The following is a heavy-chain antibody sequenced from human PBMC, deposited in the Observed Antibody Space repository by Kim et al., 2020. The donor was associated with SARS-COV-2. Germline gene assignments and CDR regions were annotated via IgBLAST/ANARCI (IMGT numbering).Heavy chain of an antibody. Sequence: ASVKVSCKVSGYTLTELSMHWVRQAPGKGLEWMGGFDPEDGETIYAQKFQGRVTMTEDTSTDTAYMELSSLRSEDTAVYYCATEYARGSLDDAFDIWGQGTMVTVSS. CDR2: FDPEDGET. CDR1: GYTLTELS. CDR3: ATEYARGSLDDAFDI. D-gene: IGHD3-16*01. V-gene: IGHV1-24*01. J-gene: IGHJ3*02.